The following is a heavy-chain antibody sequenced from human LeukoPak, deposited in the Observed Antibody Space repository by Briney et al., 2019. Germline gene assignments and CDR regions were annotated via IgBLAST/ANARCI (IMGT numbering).Heavy chain of an antibody. CDR3: AQQLADEGNHYCYYGRDV. V-gene: IGHV3-48*02. CDR1: GYTFSSYS. J-gene: IGHJ6*02. D-gene: IGHD6-13*01. Sequence: PGGSLRHSCAASGYTFSSYSMNWVRQAPGKGLEWVSYISSSTTNIFYADSVKGRFTISRDNAKNSLYLQMNSLRDEDTAVYYCAQQLADEGNHYCYYGRDVWGQGTTVTVSS. CDR2: ISSSTTNI.